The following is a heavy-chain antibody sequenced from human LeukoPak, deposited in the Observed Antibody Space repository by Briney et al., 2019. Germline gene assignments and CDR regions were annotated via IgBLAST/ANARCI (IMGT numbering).Heavy chain of an antibody. D-gene: IGHD3-10*01. CDR2: ITHSGST. CDR3: ARGLRFGTSWFDP. J-gene: IGHJ5*02. Sequence: SETLSLTCVVNGGSFSGYYWSGIRQPPGKGREWIGEITHSGSTNYNPSLKSRVTISVEKSKNHFALKLTSVTAADTAVYYCARGLRFGTSWFDPWGQGTLVTISS. CDR1: GGSFSGYY. V-gene: IGHV4-34*01.